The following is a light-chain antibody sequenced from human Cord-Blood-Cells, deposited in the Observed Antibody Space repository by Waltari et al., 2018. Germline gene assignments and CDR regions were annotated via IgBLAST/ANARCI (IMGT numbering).Light chain of an antibody. Sequence: NFMLTQPHSVSESPGKTVTISCTRRSGSIASNYVQWYQQRPGSSPTTVIYEDNQRPSGVPDRFSGSIDSSSNSASLTISGLKTEDETDYYCQSYDSSIRVFGGGTKLTVL. CDR2: EDN. J-gene: IGLJ2*01. CDR1: SGSIASNY. V-gene: IGLV6-57*01. CDR3: QSYDSSIRV.